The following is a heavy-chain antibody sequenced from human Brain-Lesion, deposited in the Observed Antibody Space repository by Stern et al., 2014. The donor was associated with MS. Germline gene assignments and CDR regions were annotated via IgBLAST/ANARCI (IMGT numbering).Heavy chain of an antibody. J-gene: IGHJ4*02. D-gene: IGHD5-12*01. CDR2: IFPRDSNT. CDR3: ARSPATPSGYDRFDY. V-gene: IGHV5-51*03. CDR1: GYLFDDYW. Sequence: VQLVESGAEVKKPGESLKISCEASGYLFDDYWIGWVRQMSGRGLELVAIIFPRDSNTRYSPSVQGQVPISAAKSIRTAHLPGSSLKPPDPAMYYCARSPATPSGYDRFDYWGQGALVTVSS.